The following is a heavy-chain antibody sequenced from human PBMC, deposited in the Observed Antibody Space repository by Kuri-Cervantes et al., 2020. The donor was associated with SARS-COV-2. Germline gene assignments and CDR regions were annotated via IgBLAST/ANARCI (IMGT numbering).Heavy chain of an antibody. J-gene: IGHJ6*02. CDR1: GFNFRTYG. CDR3: ARAPIYCSSTSCYGAYGMDV. V-gene: IGHV3-30*03. D-gene: IGHD2-2*01. CDR2: ISFDGSNK. Sequence: GSLKISCAASGFNFRTYGLHWVRQAPGKGLEWVALISFDGSNKYYADSVKGRFTISRDNAKNSLYLQMNSLRAEDTAVYYCARAPIYCSSTSCYGAYGMDVWGQGTTVTVSS.